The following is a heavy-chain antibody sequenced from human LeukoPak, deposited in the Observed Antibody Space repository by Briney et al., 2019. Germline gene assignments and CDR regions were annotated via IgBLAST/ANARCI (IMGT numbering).Heavy chain of an antibody. CDR2: IRYDGSNK. CDR3: AKDLHSSGWSGWYFDL. J-gene: IGHJ2*01. CDR1: GFTFSSYG. V-gene: IGHV3-30*02. Sequence: GGSLRLSCAASGFTFSSYGMHWVRQAPGKGLEWVAFIRYDGSNKYYADSVKGRFTISRDNSKNTLYLQMNSLRAEDTAVYYCAKDLHSSGWSGWYFDLWGRGTLVTVSS. D-gene: IGHD6-19*01.